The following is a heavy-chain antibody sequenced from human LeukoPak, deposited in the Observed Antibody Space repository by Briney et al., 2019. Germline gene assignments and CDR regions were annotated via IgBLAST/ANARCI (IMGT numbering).Heavy chain of an antibody. Sequence: GGSLRLSYAASGFTFSSYWMSWVRQAPGKGLEWVANIKQDGSEKYYVDSVKGRFTISRDNAKNSLYLQMNSLRAEDTAVYYCGRDPGNYVFYYYYGMDVWGQGTTVTVSS. CDR3: GRDPGNYVFYYYYGMDV. J-gene: IGHJ6*02. D-gene: IGHD4-11*01. CDR1: GFTFSSYW. CDR2: IKQDGSEK. V-gene: IGHV3-7*03.